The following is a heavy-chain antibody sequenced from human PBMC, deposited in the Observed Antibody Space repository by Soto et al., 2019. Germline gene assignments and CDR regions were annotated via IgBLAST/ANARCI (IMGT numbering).Heavy chain of an antibody. V-gene: IGHV4-39*07. CDR2: IYYSGST. CDR3: ARDQSWFDP. J-gene: IGHJ5*02. CDR1: GGSISSSSYY. Sequence: PSETLSLTCTVSGGSISSSSYYWGWIRQPPGKGLEWIGSIYYSGSTYYNPSLKSRVTISVDTSKNQFSLELSSVTAADTAVYYCARDQSWFDPWGQGTLVTVSS.